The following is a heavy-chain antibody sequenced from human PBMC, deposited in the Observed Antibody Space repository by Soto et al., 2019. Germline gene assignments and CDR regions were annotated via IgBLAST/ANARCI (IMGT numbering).Heavy chain of an antibody. J-gene: IGHJ6*02. CDR3: ARGLRYCSGGSCPRKYGMDV. CDR1: GGSISSGGYY. Sequence: SETLSLTCTVSGGSISSGGYYWSWIRQHPGKGLEWIGYIYYSGSTYYNPSLKSRVTISVDTSKNQFSLKLSSVTAEDTAVYYCARGLRYCSGGSCPRKYGMDVWGQGTTVTVSS. D-gene: IGHD2-15*01. V-gene: IGHV4-31*03. CDR2: IYYSGST.